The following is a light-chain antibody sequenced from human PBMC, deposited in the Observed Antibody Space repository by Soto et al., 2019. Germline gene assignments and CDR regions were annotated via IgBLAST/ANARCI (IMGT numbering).Light chain of an antibody. J-gene: IGKJ5*01. CDR2: VAS. CDR1: QNVGGRC. Sequence: EIVLTQSPGTLSLSPGERASLSCRGSQNVGGRCLAWYQQKPGQAPRLLINVASTRATGIPDRFSGSGSGTDFTLTISRLEPEDFAVYYCQKYGTSPIAFGQGTRLEIK. V-gene: IGKV3-20*01. CDR3: QKYGTSPIA.